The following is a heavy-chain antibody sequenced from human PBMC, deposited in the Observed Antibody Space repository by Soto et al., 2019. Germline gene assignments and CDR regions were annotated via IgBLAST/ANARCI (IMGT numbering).Heavy chain of an antibody. V-gene: IGHV3-23*01. CDR2: ISGRGDRT. CDR3: AKEPSSEGWFYP. CDR1: GFTFSSYA. Sequence: EVQLLESGGALVQAGGSLRLSCEASGFTFSSYAMSWVRQAPGKGLEWVSAISGRGDRTYYTDSVKGRFTISRDNSKNTLYLQMNSLRVEDAAVYYWAKEPSSEGWFYPCGQGNLVTISS. J-gene: IGHJ5*02. D-gene: IGHD6-6*01.